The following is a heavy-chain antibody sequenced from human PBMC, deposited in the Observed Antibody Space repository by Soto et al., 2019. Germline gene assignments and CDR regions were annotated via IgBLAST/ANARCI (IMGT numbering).Heavy chain of an antibody. Sequence: GGSLRLSCAASGFTFSSYAMSWVRQAPGKGLEWVSAISGSGGSTYYADSVKGRFTIFRHNAKNTLYLQLNSLRAEDTALYYCARGYSSGPDYWGQGTLVTVSS. V-gene: IGHV3-23*01. D-gene: IGHD6-19*01. CDR1: GFTFSSYA. J-gene: IGHJ4*02. CDR2: ISGSGGST. CDR3: ARGYSSGPDY.